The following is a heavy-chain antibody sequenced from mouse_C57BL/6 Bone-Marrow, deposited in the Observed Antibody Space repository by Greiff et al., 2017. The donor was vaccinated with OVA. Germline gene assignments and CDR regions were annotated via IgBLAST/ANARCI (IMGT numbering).Heavy chain of an antibody. CDR2: IHPNSGST. D-gene: IGHD2-3*01. Sequence: VQLQQPGAELVKPGASVKLSCKASGYTFTSYWMHWVKQRPGQGLEWIGMIHPNSGSTNYNEKFKSKATLTVDKSSSTAYMQLSSLTSEDSAVYYCARSGGDGYYAFAYWGQGTLVTVSA. CDR3: ARSGGDGYYAFAY. J-gene: IGHJ3*01. V-gene: IGHV1-64*01. CDR1: GYTFTSYW.